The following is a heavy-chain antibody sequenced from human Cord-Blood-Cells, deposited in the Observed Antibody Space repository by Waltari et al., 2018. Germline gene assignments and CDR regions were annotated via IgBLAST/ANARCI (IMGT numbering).Heavy chain of an antibody. CDR2: IIPIFGTA. CDR1: GGTLSSDA. Sequence: QVQLVQSGAEVKKPVSSVKVSCKASGGTLSSDAISWVRQAPGQGHAGMGGIIPIFGTANYAQKFQGRVTITADESTSTAYMELSSLRSEDTAVYYCARGPYYDFWSGYYSYYYYYMDVWGKGTTVTVSS. CDR3: ARGPYYDFWSGYYSYYYYYMDV. V-gene: IGHV1-69*01. J-gene: IGHJ6*03. D-gene: IGHD3-3*01.